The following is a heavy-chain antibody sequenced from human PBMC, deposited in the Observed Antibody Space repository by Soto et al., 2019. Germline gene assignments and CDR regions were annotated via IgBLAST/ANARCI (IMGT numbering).Heavy chain of an antibody. V-gene: IGHV4-59*01. CDR1: GGSISSYY. Sequence: QVQLQESGPGLVKPSETLSLTCTVSGGSISSYYWRWIRQPPGKGLEWIGYIYYSGITNYNPSLKSRVTISVDTSKNQFSLKLSSVTAADTAVYYCARGIAVGGIGSDYWGQGTLVNVSS. CDR3: ARGIAVGGIGSDY. J-gene: IGHJ4*02. CDR2: IYYSGIT. D-gene: IGHD6-19*01.